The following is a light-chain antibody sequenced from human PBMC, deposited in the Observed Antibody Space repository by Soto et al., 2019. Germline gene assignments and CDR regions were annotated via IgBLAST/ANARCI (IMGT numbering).Light chain of an antibody. V-gene: IGKV3-20*01. Sequence: EIVLTQSPGTLSLSPGERATLSCRASQSVSSSYLAWYQQKPGQAPRLLIYGASSSATGIPDRFSGSGSGTDFTLTISRLEPEDFAVYYCQQYGSSTGLTFGGGTKVEIK. J-gene: IGKJ4*01. CDR1: QSVSSSY. CDR2: GAS. CDR3: QQYGSSTGLT.